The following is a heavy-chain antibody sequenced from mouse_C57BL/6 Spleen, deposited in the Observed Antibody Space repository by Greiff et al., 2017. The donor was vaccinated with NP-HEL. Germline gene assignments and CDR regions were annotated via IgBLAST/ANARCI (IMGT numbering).Heavy chain of an antibody. CDR2: ISYDGSN. D-gene: IGHD1-1*01. J-gene: IGHJ3*01. Sequence: EVKLQESGPGLVKPSQSLSLTCSVTGYSITSGYYWNWIRQFPGNKLEWMGYISYDGSNNYNPSLKNRISITRDTSKNQFFLKLNSVTTEDTATYYCARDDYYGGNWGQGTLVTVSA. CDR3: ARDDYYGGN. V-gene: IGHV3-6*01. CDR1: GYSITSGYY.